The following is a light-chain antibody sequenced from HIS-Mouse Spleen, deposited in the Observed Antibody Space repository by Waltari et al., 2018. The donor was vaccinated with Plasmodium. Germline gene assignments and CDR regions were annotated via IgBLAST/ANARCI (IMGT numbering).Light chain of an antibody. Sequence: DIVITQSPDSLAVSLGERATINCKSSQSVLYSSNNKNYLAWYQQKPGQPPKLLIYCASTRESGVPYRFSGSGSGTDFTLTISSLQAEDVAVYYCQQYYSTPWTFGQGTKVEIK. CDR1: QSVLYSSNNKNY. J-gene: IGKJ1*01. CDR3: QQYYSTPWT. V-gene: IGKV4-1*01. CDR2: CAS.